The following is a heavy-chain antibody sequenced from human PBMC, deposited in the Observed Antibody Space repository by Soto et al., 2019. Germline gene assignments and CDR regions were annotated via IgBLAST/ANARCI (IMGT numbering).Heavy chain of an antibody. CDR2: ISYDGSNK. Sequence: QVQLVESGGGVVQPGRSLRLSCAASGFTFSSYDMHWVRQAPGKGLEWVAVISYDGSNKYYAESVKGRFTISRDNSKDTLYVQMNSLRAEDTAAYYCARSGFDYWGQGTLVTVSS. CDR3: ARSGFDY. V-gene: IGHV3-30-3*01. J-gene: IGHJ4*02. CDR1: GFTFSSYD.